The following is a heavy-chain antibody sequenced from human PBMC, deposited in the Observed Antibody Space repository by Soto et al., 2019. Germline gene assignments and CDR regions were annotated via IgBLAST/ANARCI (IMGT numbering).Heavy chain of an antibody. CDR2: INPNSGGT. J-gene: IGHJ3*02. CDR1: GYTFTGYY. CDR3: ARGPRITMIVVVMNAFDI. V-gene: IGHV1-2*02. Sequence: ASVKVSCKASGYTFTGYYMHWVRQAPGQGLEWMGWINPNSGGTNYAQKFQGRVTMTRDTSISTAYMELSRLRSDGTAVYYCARGPRITMIVVVMNAFDIWGQGTMVTVSS. D-gene: IGHD3-22*01.